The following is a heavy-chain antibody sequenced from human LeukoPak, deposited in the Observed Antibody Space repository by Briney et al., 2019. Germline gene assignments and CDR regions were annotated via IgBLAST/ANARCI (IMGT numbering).Heavy chain of an antibody. D-gene: IGHD3-9*01. CDR3: ARDFGWYYFDY. CDR1: GFTFSSYA. Sequence: GGSLRLSCAASGFTFSSYAMHWARQAPGKGLEWVAVISNDGTNEYYADSVKGRFTISRDNAKNSLYLQMNSLRAEDTAVYYCARDFGWYYFDYWGQGTLVTVSS. V-gene: IGHV3-30-3*01. J-gene: IGHJ4*02. CDR2: ISNDGTNE.